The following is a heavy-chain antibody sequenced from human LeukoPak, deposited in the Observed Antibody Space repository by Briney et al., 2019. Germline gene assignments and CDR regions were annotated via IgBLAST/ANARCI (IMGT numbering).Heavy chain of an antibody. CDR1: GGTFSSYA. V-gene: IGHV1-69*13. Sequence: SVKVSCKASGGTFSSYAISWVRQAPGQGLEWMGGIIPIFGTANYAQKFQGRVTITADESTSTAYMELSSLRSEDTAVYYCASHPWGSGSYYKSDKQYYFDYWGQGTLVTVSS. CDR2: IIPIFGTA. J-gene: IGHJ4*02. D-gene: IGHD3-10*01. CDR3: ASHPWGSGSYYKSDKQYYFDY.